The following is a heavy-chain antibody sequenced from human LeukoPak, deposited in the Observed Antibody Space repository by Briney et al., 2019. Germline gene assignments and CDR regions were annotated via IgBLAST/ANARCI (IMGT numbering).Heavy chain of an antibody. CDR2: MNPNTDDT. D-gene: IGHD3-10*01. CDR1: GYTFTSYD. V-gene: IGHV1-8*01. CDR3: AREQNTMVRGVPSL. J-gene: IGHJ4*02. Sequence: ASVNVSCKASGYTFTSYDINWVRLATGQGLEWMGWMNPNTDDTGYAQKFQDRVTMTRNTSISTAYMELSSLRSEDTAVYYCAREQNTMVRGVPSLWGQGTLVTVSS.